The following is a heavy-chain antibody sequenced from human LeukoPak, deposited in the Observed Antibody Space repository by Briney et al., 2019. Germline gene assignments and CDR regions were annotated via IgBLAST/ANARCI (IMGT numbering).Heavy chain of an antibody. Sequence: GGSLRLSCGASGFTFSSYWMSWVRQAPGKGLEWVANIEQDGSEKYYVDSVKGRFTISRDNAKNSLYLQMRYLRAEDTAVYYCARYEGDYYDTSGHYSTYYFDYWGQGTLVTVSS. CDR2: IEQDGSEK. D-gene: IGHD3-22*01. V-gene: IGHV3-7*01. CDR3: ARYEGDYYDTSGHYSTYYFDY. J-gene: IGHJ4*02. CDR1: GFTFSSYW.